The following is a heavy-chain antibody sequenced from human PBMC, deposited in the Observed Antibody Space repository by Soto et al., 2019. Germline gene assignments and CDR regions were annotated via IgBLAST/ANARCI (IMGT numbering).Heavy chain of an antibody. V-gene: IGHV1-8*01. CDR1: GYTFTSYD. J-gene: IGHJ6*02. CDR2: MNPNSGNT. CDR3: ARGVGPAAIPRYYYYYGMDV. D-gene: IGHD2-2*02. Sequence: ASVKVSCKASGYTFTSYDINWVRQATGQGLEWMGWMNPNSGNTGYAQKFQGRGTMTRSTSISTAYMELSSLRSEDTAVYYCARGVGPAAIPRYYYYYGMDVWRQGTTVTVSS.